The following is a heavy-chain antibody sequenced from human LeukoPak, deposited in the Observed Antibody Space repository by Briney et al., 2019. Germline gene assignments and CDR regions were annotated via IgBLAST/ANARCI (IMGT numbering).Heavy chain of an antibody. D-gene: IGHD3-3*01. CDR3: AKQTNFWRSFDY. CDR1: GFTFDTNA. Sequence: GGPLRLSCAASGFTFDTNAMSWVRQAPGKGLEWVSAFSAGGDLTYYADSVKGRFTISRDNSKNTLYLQMNSVRVEDTAVYYCAKQTNFWRSFDYWGPGTLVTVSS. J-gene: IGHJ4*02. V-gene: IGHV3-23*01. CDR2: FSAGGDLT.